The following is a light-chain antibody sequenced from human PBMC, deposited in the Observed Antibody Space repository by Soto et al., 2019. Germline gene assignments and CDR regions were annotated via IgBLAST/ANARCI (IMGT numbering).Light chain of an antibody. Sequence: ETVMTQSPATLSVSPGERATLSCRASQSISSNLAWYQQKPGQAPRLLIYGASTRATGIPARFTGSGSGTEFTLTISSLQSEDFATYYCQQSYSTPLTFGGGTKVDIK. CDR2: GAS. J-gene: IGKJ4*01. CDR3: QQSYSTPLT. CDR1: QSISSN. V-gene: IGKV3-15*01.